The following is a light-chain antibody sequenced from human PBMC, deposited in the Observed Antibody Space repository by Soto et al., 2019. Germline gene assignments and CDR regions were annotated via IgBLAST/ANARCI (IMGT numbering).Light chain of an antibody. V-gene: IGLV2-14*01. CDR3: CSYTSSSIRV. CDR1: GNDVGAYNH. CDR2: EVR. J-gene: IGLJ3*02. Sequence: QSALTQPRSVSGSPGQSVTISCTGTGNDVGAYNHVSWYQQHPGKAPKLIIYEVRNRPSGVSNRLSGSKSGNTASLTISGLQADDEADYYCCSYTSSSIRVFGGGTKLTVL.